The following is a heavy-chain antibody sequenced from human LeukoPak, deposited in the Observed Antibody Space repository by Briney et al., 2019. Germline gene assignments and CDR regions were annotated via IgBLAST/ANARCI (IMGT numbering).Heavy chain of an antibody. V-gene: IGHV3-30*02. Sequence: GGSLRLSCAASGFTFSNSGMHWVRQAPGKGLEWVAFIRYDGGYKYYADSVRGRFTISRDNAKNTLYLQMNSLRAEDTAVYYCARDFLMDVWGKGATVTISS. J-gene: IGHJ6*04. CDR2: IRYDGGYK. CDR3: ARDFLMDV. D-gene: IGHD2/OR15-2a*01. CDR1: GFTFSNSG.